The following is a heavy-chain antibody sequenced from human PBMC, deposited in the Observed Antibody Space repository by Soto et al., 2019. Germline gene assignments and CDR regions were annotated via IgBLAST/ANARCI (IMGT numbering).Heavy chain of an antibody. V-gene: IGHV4-34*01. CDR3: ARDRLLSYRDYYYYYGMDV. J-gene: IGHJ6*02. CDR2: INHSGST. Sequence: SETLSLTCAVYGGSFSGYYLSWIRQPPGKGLEWIGEINHSGSTNYNPSLKSRVTISVDTSKNQFSLKLSSVTAADTAVYYCARDRLLSYRDYYYYYGMDVWGQGTTVTVSS. CDR1: GGSFSGYY. D-gene: IGHD6-25*01.